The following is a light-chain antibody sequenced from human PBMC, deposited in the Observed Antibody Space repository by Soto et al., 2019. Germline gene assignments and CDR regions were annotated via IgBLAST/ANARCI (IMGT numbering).Light chain of an antibody. V-gene: IGLV1-40*01. CDR1: SSNIGAGYG. CDR2: GDS. J-gene: IGLJ2*01. Sequence: QSVLTQPPSVSGAPGQRVTISCTGSSSNIGAGYGVHWYIQLPGTAPKLLVYGDSNRPSGVPDRFSGSKSDTSASLAITGLQAEDEADYYCQSYDSSLSGVIFGGGTQLT. CDR3: QSYDSSLSGVI.